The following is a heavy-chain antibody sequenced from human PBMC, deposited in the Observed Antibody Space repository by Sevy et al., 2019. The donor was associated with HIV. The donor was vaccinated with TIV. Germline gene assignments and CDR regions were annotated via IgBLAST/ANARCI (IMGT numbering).Heavy chain of an antibody. CDR3: TRVRAANNYDMSVSMAYNWFDP. CDR2: MNPNSGNT. V-gene: IGHV1-8*01. CDR1: GYTFSTYD. D-gene: IGHD3-16*01. J-gene: IGHJ5*02. Sequence: ASVKVSCKASGYTFSTYDINWLRQTVGRGLEWMGWMNPNSGNTGYAHKFQGRVMMTRNTSITTAYMELSGLTSEDTAVYYGTRVRAANNYDMSVSMAYNWFDPWGQGTLVTVSS.